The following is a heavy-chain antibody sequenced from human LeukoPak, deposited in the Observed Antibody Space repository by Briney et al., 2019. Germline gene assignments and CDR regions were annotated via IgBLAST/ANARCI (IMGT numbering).Heavy chain of an antibody. CDR1: GGSISSGDYY. J-gene: IGHJ4*02. Sequence: SETLSLTCTVSGGSISSGDYYWSWIRQPPGQGLEWIGYIHYSGSTYYNPSLNSRVTISVDTSKNQFSLKLSSVTAADTAVYYCARSGGVRGHYFDYWGQGTLVSVSS. D-gene: IGHD3-10*01. V-gene: IGHV4-30-4*08. CDR3: ARSGGVRGHYFDY. CDR2: IHYSGST.